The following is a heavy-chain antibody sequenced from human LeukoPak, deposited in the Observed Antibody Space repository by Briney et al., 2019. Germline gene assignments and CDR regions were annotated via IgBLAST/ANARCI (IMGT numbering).Heavy chain of an antibody. CDR1: GGSFSGYY. CDR2: INHSGST. V-gene: IGHV4-34*01. CDR3: AGEIYRGYPYNDY. Sequence: PSETLSLTCAVYGGSFSGYYWSWIRQPPGKGLEWIGEINHSGSTNYNPSLKSRVTISVDTSKNQFSLKLSSVTAADTAVYYCAGEIYRGYPYNDYWGQGTLVTVSS. D-gene: IGHD5-12*01. J-gene: IGHJ4*02.